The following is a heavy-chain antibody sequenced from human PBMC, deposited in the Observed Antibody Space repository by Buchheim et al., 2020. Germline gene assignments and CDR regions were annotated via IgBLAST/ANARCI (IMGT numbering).Heavy chain of an antibody. CDR1: GFTFSSYG. CDR2: IWYDGSNK. CDR3: ARGLQGNYYYYGMDV. Sequence: QVQLVESGGGVVQPGRSLRLSCAASGFTFSSYGMHWVRQAPGKGLAWVAVIWYDGSNKYYADSVKGRFPISRDNSKKTLYLQMNSLRAEDTAVYYCARGLQGNYYYYGMDVWGQGTT. V-gene: IGHV3-33*01. J-gene: IGHJ6*02.